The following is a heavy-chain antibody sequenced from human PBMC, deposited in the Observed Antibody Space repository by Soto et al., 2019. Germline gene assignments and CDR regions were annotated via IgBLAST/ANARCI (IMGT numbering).Heavy chain of an antibody. J-gene: IGHJ4*02. D-gene: IGHD2-15*01. CDR1: KLTVGSSY. CDR2: IYSGGLT. Sequence: PGWSLRLSCAASKLTVGSSYMTWVRQAPGKGLEWVSVIYSGGLTYYADSVKGRFTISRDTSKNTLYLQMNTLRADDTAVYCCASSAGFCSGGSCYAYWGQGTLVTV. V-gene: IGHV3-53*01. CDR3: ASSAGFCSGGSCYAY.